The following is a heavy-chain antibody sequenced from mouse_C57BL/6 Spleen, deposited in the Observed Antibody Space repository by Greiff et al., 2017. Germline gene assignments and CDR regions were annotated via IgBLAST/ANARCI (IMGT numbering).Heavy chain of an antibody. D-gene: IGHD1-1*01. CDR2: IYPGDGDT. CDR1: GYAFSSYW. J-gene: IGHJ4*01. CDR3: AIITTVVATDYYAMDY. V-gene: IGHV1-80*01. Sequence: VQLQQSGTELVKPGASVKISCKASGYAFSSYWMNWVKQRPGKGLEWIGQIYPGDGDTNYNGKFKGKATLTADKSSSTAYMQLSSLTSEDSAVYFCAIITTVVATDYYAMDYWGQGTSVTVSS.